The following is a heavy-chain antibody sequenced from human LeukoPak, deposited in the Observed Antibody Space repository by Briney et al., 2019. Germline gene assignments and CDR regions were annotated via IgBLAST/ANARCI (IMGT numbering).Heavy chain of an antibody. CDR3: AREGLCRGGSCLDY. CDR1: GYTFSDYY. Sequence: ASVKVSCKASGYTFSDYYMHWVRQAPGQGLEWMGWINPNSGGTNYAQNFQGRVTMTRDTSITTAYMEVTRLRSDDTAAYYCAREGLCRGGSCLDYWGQGTLVTVS. D-gene: IGHD2-15*01. J-gene: IGHJ4*02. CDR2: INPNSGGT. V-gene: IGHV1-2*02.